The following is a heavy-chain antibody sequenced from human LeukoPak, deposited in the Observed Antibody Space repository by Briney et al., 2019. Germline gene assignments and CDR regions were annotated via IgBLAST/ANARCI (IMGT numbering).Heavy chain of an antibody. D-gene: IGHD1-26*01. CDR1: AFTFSTYA. J-gene: IGHJ5*02. CDR2: ISSSGSTI. Sequence: GGSLRLSCAASAFTFSTYAMSWVRQAPGKGLEWVSYISSSGSTIYYADSVKGRFTISRDNAKNSLYLQMNSLRAEDTAVYYCARDRGSYLGVYNWFGPWGQGTLVTVSS. V-gene: IGHV3-11*01. CDR3: ARDRGSYLGVYNWFGP.